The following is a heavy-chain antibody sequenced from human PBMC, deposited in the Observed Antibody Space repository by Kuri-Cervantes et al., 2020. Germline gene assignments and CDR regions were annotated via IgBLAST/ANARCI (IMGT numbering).Heavy chain of an antibody. V-gene: IGHV4-30-4*08. D-gene: IGHD1-14*01. CDR2: IYYSGDA. CDR1: GDSIRSVDYY. Sequence: SETLSLTCNVSGDSIRSVDYYWTWIRQSPGKGLEWMGYIYYSGDANYNPSLKSRVTISVDTSKNQFSLKLSSVTAADTAVYYCARAIPGPYAFDIWGQGTMVTVSS. J-gene: IGHJ3*02. CDR3: ARAIPGPYAFDI.